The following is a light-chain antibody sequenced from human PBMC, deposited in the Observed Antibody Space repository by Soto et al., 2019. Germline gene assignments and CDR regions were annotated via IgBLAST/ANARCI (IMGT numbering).Light chain of an antibody. CDR1: QSVSSNY. J-gene: IGKJ4*01. CDR3: QQYGSSPLT. Sequence: EIVLTQSPATLSLSPGERATLSCRASQSVSSNYLAWYQQKPGQAPKVLIYRASSGATGIPDRFSGSGSGTDLTLTISRLEPEDFAVYYCQQYGSSPLTFGGGTKVDIK. V-gene: IGKV3-20*01. CDR2: RAS.